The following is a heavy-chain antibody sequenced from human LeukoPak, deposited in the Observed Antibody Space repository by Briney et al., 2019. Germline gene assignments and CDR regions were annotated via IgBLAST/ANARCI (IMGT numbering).Heavy chain of an antibody. CDR3: AKAGGSSWAVLDY. V-gene: IGHV3-23*01. D-gene: IGHD6-13*01. CDR1: GFTFSSYA. CDR2: ISGSGGST. Sequence: GGSLRLSCAASGFTFSSYAMSWVRQAPGKGLEWVSAISGSGGSTYYADSVKGRFTISRDNSKNTLYLQMNSLRPEDTAVYYCAKAGGSSWAVLDYWGQGTLVTVSS. J-gene: IGHJ4*02.